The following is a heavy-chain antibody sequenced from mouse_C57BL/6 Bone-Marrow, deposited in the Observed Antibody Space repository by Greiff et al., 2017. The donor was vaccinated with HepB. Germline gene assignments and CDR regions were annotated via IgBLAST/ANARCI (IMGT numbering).Heavy chain of an antibody. CDR1: GYSITSGYY. J-gene: IGHJ2*01. CDR2: ISYDGSN. V-gene: IGHV3-6*01. CDR3: ARGGGRDY. Sequence: EESGPGLVKPSQSLSLTCSVTGYSITSGYYWNWIRQFPGNKLEWMGYISYDGSNNYNPSLKNRISITRDTSKNQFFLKLNSVTTEETATYYCARGGGRDYWGQGTTLTVSS.